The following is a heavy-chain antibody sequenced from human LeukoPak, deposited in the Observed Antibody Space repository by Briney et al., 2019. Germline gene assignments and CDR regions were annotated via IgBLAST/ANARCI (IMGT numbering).Heavy chain of an antibody. CDR3: ARDSDSSGYYLRHEAY. J-gene: IGHJ4*02. Sequence: PGGSLRLSCAASGFTFSSYSMNWVRQAPGKGLEWVSYISSSSSTIYYADSVKGRFTISRDNAKNSLYLQMNSLRDEDTAVYYCARDSDSSGYYLRHEAYWGQGTLVTVSS. CDR2: ISSSSSTI. CDR1: GFTFSSYS. D-gene: IGHD3-22*01. V-gene: IGHV3-48*02.